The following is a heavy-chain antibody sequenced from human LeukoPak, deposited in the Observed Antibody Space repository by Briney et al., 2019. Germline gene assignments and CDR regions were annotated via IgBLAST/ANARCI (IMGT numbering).Heavy chain of an antibody. J-gene: IGHJ5*02. Sequence: PGRSLRLSCAASGXTFSSYAMHWVRQAPGKGLEWVAVISYDGSNKYYADSVKGRFTISRDNSKNTLYLQMNSLRAEDTAVYYCARVRRGRAAAGTSGFDPWGQGTLVTVSS. D-gene: IGHD6-13*01. V-gene: IGHV3-30-3*01. CDR1: GXTFSSYA. CDR2: ISYDGSNK. CDR3: ARVRRGRAAAGTSGFDP.